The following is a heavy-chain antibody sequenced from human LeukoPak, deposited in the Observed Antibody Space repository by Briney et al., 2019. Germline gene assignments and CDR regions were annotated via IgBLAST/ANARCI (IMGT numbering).Heavy chain of an antibody. CDR2: NNDGNGNT. CDR1: RYTYPSYA. Sequence: ASVKVSCQACRYTYPSYAIHGLRQAAGQRLDWMVVNNDGNGNTKYSQKCQGRVPITRDTSESPAYMELSSLRSEDTAVYYCARKSLTAGGAFDIWGQGTMVTVSS. D-gene: IGHD2-21*02. V-gene: IGHV1-3*01. CDR3: ARKSLTAGGAFDI. J-gene: IGHJ3*02.